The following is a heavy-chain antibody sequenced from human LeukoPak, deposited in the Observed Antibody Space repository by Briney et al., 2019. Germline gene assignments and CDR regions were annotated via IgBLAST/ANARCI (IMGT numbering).Heavy chain of an antibody. CDR1: GSTFSSFE. CDR3: AREAVPGGRGDTFDT. CDR2: ISGSGTNI. V-gene: IGHV3-48*03. D-gene: IGHD6-19*01. J-gene: IGHJ3*02. Sequence: PGGSLRLSCAASGSTFSSFEMNWVRQAPGKGLEWVSYISGSGTNIYYADSVKGRFTISRDNAKNSLSLQMNSLRAEDTAIYYCAREAVPGGRGDTFDTWGQGTMVTVSS.